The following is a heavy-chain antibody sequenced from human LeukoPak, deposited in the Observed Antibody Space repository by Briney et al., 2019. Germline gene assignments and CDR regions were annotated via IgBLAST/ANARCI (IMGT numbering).Heavy chain of an antibody. D-gene: IGHD3-10*02. CDR1: GGSISSYY. CDR3: ARSRFVRGVIGEVFDY. V-gene: IGHV4-4*07. J-gene: IGHJ4*02. CDR2: IYTSGST. Sequence: SETLSLTCTVSGGSISSYYWSWIRQPPGKGLEWIGRIYTSGSTNYNPSLQSRVTMSVDTSKNQVYLKLSCVSAADTAVYYCARSRFVRGVIGEVFDYWGQGTLVTVSS.